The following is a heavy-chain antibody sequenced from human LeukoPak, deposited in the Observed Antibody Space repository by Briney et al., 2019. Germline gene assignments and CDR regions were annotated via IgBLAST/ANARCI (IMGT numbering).Heavy chain of an antibody. CDR2: IIPIFGTA. CDR1: GGTFSSYA. CDR3: ARSPIAPRKYYYDSSGYLFDY. J-gene: IGHJ4*02. V-gene: IGHV1-69*13. Sequence: GASVKVSCKASGGTFSSYAISWVRQAPGQGLEWMGGIIPIFGTANYAQKFQGRVTITADESTSTAYTELSSLRSEDTAVYYCARSPIAPRKYYYDSSGYLFDYWGQGTLVTVSS. D-gene: IGHD3-22*01.